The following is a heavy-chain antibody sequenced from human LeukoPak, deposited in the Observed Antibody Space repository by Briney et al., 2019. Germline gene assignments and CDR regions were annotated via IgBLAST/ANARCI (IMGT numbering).Heavy chain of an antibody. D-gene: IGHD2-15*01. CDR2: ISAYNGNT. CDR3: ARDLVVVAAIGGGADY. J-gene: IGHJ4*02. Sequence: ASVKVSCKASGYTFTSYGISWVRQAPGQGLEWMGWISAYNGNTNYAQKLQGRVTMTTDTSTSTAYMELRSLRSDDTAVYYCARDLVVVAAIGGGADYWGQGTLVTVSS. CDR1: GYTFTSYG. V-gene: IGHV1-18*01.